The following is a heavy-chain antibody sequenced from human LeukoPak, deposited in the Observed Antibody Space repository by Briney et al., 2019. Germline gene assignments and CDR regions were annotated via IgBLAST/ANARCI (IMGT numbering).Heavy chain of an antibody. CDR3: ARDTFHPGLIDS. CDR2: INTDSSDI. V-gene: IGHV3-21*05. J-gene: IGHJ4*02. Sequence: GGSLRLPCAASGFTFSRYAMNWVRQAPGKGLEWVSYINTDSSDIHYADSVKGRFTISRDNARNTLYLQLSSLRAEDSAVYYSARDTFHPGLIDSWGQGTLVTVSS. D-gene: IGHD2-21*01. CDR1: GFTFSRYA.